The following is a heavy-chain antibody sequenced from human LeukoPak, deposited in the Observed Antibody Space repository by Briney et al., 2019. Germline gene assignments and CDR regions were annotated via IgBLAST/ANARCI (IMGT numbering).Heavy chain of an antibody. D-gene: IGHD2-2*01. CDR2: ISGSGGST. CDR1: GFTFSSYA. V-gene: IGHV3-23*01. Sequence: GGSLRLSCAASGFTFSSYAMSWVRQAPGKGLEWVSAISGSGGSTYYADSVKGRFTISRDNSKNTLYLQMSSLRAEDTAVYYCAKDSTLGCSSTSCFFLPYYYYYGMDVWGQGTTVTVSS. CDR3: AKDSTLGCSSTSCFFLPYYYYYGMDV. J-gene: IGHJ6*02.